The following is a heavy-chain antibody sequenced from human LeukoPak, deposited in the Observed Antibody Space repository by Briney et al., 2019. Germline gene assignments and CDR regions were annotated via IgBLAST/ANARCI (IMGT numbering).Heavy chain of an antibody. Sequence: SETLSLTCTVSGGSISSYYWSWIRQPPGKGLEWIGYIYYSGSTNYNPSLKSRVTISVDTSKNQFSLKLSSVTAADTAVYYCARAPPISRGAFDIWGQGTMVTVSS. V-gene: IGHV4-59*01. CDR3: ARAPPISRGAFDI. J-gene: IGHJ3*02. CDR1: GGSISSYY. D-gene: IGHD2-21*01. CDR2: IYYSGST.